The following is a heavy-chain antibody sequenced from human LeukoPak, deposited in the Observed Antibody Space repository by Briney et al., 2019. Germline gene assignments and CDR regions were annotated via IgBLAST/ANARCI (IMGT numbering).Heavy chain of an antibody. CDR1: GFTFSSYA. CDR3: ASAYSGVYSGSSDY. J-gene: IGHJ4*02. Sequence: GGSLRLSCAASGFTFSSYAMHWVRQAPGKGLEWVAVISYDGSNKYYADPVKGRFTISRDNSKNTLYLQMNSLRAEDTAVYYCASAYSGVYSGSSDYWGQGTLVTVSS. D-gene: IGHD1-26*01. V-gene: IGHV3-30-3*01. CDR2: ISYDGSNK.